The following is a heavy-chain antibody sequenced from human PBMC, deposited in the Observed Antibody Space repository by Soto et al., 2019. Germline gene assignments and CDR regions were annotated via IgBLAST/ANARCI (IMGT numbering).Heavy chain of an antibody. CDR1: GFTVRSHY. CDR3: ARVIVSPYWYFDL. V-gene: IGHV3-53*01. Sequence: EVQLVESGGGLIQPGGSLRLSCAASGFTVRSHYMTWVRQAPGKGLEWVSVIYSGGSTYYADSVKGRFTISRDNSKNTLYLPMNSLRAEDTAVYYCARVIVSPYWYFDLWGRGTLVTVSS. D-gene: IGHD2-2*01. J-gene: IGHJ2*01. CDR2: IYSGGST.